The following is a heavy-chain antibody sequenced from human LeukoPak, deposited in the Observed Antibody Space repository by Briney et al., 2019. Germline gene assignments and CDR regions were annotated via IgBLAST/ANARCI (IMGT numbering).Heavy chain of an antibody. CDR1: GFTFRNYA. CDR3: AKVVGFNFWSGFDK. V-gene: IGHV3-23*01. J-gene: IGHJ4*02. D-gene: IGHD3-3*01. Sequence: GGSLRLSCAASGFTFRNYAMSWVRQAPGKGLEWVATVRGSGITTFYADSVKGRFTISRDNSKNTLYLQMNSLRAENPAVYYCAKVVGFNFWSGFDKCGQGALVTVSS. CDR2: VRGSGITT.